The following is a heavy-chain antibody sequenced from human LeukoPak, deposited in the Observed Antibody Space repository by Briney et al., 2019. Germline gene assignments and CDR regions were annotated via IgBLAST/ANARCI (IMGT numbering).Heavy chain of an antibody. CDR1: GYSISSGYF. CDR3: ARAYSSSWYFNWFDP. J-gene: IGHJ5*02. Sequence: SETLSLTCTVSGYSISSGYFWGWIRQPPGKGLEWIGTIYNSGSTYYNASLESRVTMSVDTSKSQFSLKLSSVTAADTAVYYCARAYSSSWYFNWFDPWGQGTLVTVSS. V-gene: IGHV4-38-2*02. D-gene: IGHD6-13*01. CDR2: IYNSGST.